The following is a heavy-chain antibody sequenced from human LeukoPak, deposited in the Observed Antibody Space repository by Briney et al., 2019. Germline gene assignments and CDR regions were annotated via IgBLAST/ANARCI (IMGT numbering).Heavy chain of an antibody. CDR2: IRYDGSNK. CDR1: GFTFSSYG. CDR3: AKGRLRFLEWLFVY. D-gene: IGHD3-3*01. V-gene: IGHV3-30*02. Sequence: PGGSQRLSCAASGFTFSSYGMHWVREAPGKGLEGVAFIRYDGSNKYYADSVKGRFTISRDNSKNTLYLQMNSLRAEDTAVYYCAKGRLRFLEWLFVYWGQGTLVTVSS. J-gene: IGHJ4*02.